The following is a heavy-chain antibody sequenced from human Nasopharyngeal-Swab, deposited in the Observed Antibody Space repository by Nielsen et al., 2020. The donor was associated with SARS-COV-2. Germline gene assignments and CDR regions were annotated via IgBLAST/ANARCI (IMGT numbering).Heavy chain of an antibody. J-gene: IGHJ4*02. CDR2: ISYDGSNK. D-gene: IGHD6-13*01. Sequence: GESLKISCAASGFTFSSYAMHWVRQAPGKGLEWVAVISYDGSNKYYADSVKGRFTISRDNSKNTLYLQMNSLRAEDTAVYYCARSDLYSSSWYAPFDYWGQGTLVTVSS. V-gene: IGHV3-30-3*01. CDR1: GFTFSSYA. CDR3: ARSDLYSSSWYAPFDY.